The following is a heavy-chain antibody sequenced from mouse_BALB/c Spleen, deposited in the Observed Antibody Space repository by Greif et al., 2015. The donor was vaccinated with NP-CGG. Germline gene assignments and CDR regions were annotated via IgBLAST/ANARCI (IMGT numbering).Heavy chain of an antibody. Sequence: VQLQQSGAELVKPGASVKLSCTASGFNIKDTYMHWVKQRPEQGLEWIGRIDPANGNTKYDPKFQGKATITADTSSNTAYRKLSSLTSEDTAVYYCARGLRVFDYWGQGTTVTVAS. CDR1: GFNIKDTY. V-gene: IGHV14-3*02. CDR3: ARGLRVFDY. CDR2: IDPANGNT. J-gene: IGHJ2*01. D-gene: IGHD2-2*01.